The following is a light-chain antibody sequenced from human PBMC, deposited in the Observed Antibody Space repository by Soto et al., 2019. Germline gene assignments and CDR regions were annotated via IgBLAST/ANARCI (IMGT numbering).Light chain of an antibody. Sequence: EIVLTQSPATLSLSPGERATLSCRASQNVSTYLAWYQQKPGQAPRLLIYDASNRATGIPARFSGSGSGTDFALTISSPAPDHFAVHYCQQRTNWLTLGPGTKVDIK. CDR1: QNVSTY. CDR2: DAS. J-gene: IGKJ3*01. CDR3: QQRTNWLT. V-gene: IGKV3-11*01.